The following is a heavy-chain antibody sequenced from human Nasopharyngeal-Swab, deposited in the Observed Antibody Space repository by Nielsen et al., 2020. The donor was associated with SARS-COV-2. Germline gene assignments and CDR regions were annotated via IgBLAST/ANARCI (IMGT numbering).Heavy chain of an antibody. D-gene: IGHD2-21*01. J-gene: IGHJ4*02. V-gene: IGHV3-11*04. Sequence: GESLKISCAASGFTFSDYYMNWVRQAPGKGLEWVSYISSSGSTIYYADSVKGRFTISRDNAKNSLYLQMNSLRAEDTAVYYCARDRFRGYFDYWGQGTLVTVSS. CDR1: GFTFSDYY. CDR3: ARDRFRGYFDY. CDR2: ISSSGSTI.